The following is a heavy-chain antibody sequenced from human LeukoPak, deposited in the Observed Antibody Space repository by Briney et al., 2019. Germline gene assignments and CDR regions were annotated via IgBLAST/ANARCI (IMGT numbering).Heavy chain of an antibody. J-gene: IGHJ4*02. Sequence: PGGSLRLSCAASGFTFSSYSMNWVRQAPGKGLEWVAVISYDGSNKYYADSVKGRFTISRDNAKNSLYLQMNSLRAEDTAVYYCARGSGYSGYDFHPHPFDYWGQGTLVTVSS. CDR3: ARGSGYSGYDFHPHPFDY. CDR1: GFTFSSYS. D-gene: IGHD5-12*01. CDR2: ISYDGSNK. V-gene: IGHV3-30*03.